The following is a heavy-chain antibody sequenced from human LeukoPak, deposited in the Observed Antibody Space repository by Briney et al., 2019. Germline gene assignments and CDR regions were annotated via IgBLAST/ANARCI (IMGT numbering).Heavy chain of an antibody. CDR2: IYYSGST. CDR1: GFTFSSYA. D-gene: IGHD6-19*01. Sequence: GSLRLSCAASGFTFSSYAMHWIRQPPGKGLEWIGYIYYSGSTNYNPSLKSRVTISVDTSKNQFSLKLSSVTAADTAVYYCASTRSRIAVAGRGRAFDIWGQGTMVTVSS. CDR3: ASTRSRIAVAGRGRAFDI. V-gene: IGHV4-59*01. J-gene: IGHJ3*02.